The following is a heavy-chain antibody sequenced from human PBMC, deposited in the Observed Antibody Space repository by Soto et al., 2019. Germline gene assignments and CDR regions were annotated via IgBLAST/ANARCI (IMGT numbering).Heavy chain of an antibody. CDR2: IIPLFGTA. CDR1: GVTFSSET. Sequence: QVQLVQSGADVKKPGSSVKVSCQASGVTFSSETLGWVRQAPGQGLEWVGGIIPLFGTASYAQKFQGRVTIIADESTSTVYMELSSLRSADTAVYFCATELGENPASPFDAWGQGTLVTVSS. J-gene: IGHJ4*02. D-gene: IGHD3-10*01. V-gene: IGHV1-69*01. CDR3: ATELGENPASPFDA.